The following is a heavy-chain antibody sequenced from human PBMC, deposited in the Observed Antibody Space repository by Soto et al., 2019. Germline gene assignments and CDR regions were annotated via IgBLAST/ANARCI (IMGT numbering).Heavy chain of an antibody. CDR2: IIPILGIA. CDR1: GGTFSSYT. D-gene: IGHD3-10*01. J-gene: IGHJ4*02. CDR3: ARMGMVRGVSFDY. V-gene: IGHV1-69*02. Sequence: QVQLVQSGAEVKKPGSSVKVSCKASGGTFSSYTISWVRQAPGQGLEWMGRIIPILGIANYAQKFQGRVTITADKSTSTAYMELSSLRSEDTAVYYCARMGMVRGVSFDYWGQGTLVTVSS.